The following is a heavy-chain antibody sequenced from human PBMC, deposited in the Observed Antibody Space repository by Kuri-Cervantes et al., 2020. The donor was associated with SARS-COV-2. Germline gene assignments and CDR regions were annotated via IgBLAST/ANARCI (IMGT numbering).Heavy chain of an antibody. D-gene: IGHD2-15*01. CDR2: IYYSGST. Sequence: GSLRLSCTVSGGSISSSSYYWGWIRQPPGKGLEWIGSIYYSGSTYYNPSLKTRVTVSVDTSKNQFSLKLSSVTAADTAVYYCARGTKTSGCSGGSCYPGAFSNWYFDLWGRGTLVTVSS. V-gene: IGHV4-39*07. CDR1: GGSISSSSYY. J-gene: IGHJ2*01. CDR3: ARGTKTSGCSGGSCYPGAFSNWYFDL.